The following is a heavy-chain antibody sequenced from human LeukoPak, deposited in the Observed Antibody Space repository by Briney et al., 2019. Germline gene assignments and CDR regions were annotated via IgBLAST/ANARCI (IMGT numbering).Heavy chain of an antibody. CDR3: ARGGSKQWLVDDS. Sequence: SETLTLTCTVSGGSVSGYYWSWIRQPPGKGLEWIGYIHYSGSTNYNPSLKSRVTISVDTSKNQFSLKLSSVTAADTAIYYCARGGSKQWLVDDSWGQGTLVTVSS. CDR2: IHYSGST. J-gene: IGHJ4*02. CDR1: GGSVSGYY. V-gene: IGHV4-59*02. D-gene: IGHD6-19*01.